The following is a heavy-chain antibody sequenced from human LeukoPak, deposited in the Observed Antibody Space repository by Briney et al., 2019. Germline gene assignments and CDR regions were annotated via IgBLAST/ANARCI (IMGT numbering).Heavy chain of an antibody. CDR1: GYTFTSYY. J-gene: IGHJ3*02. D-gene: IGHD3-22*01. CDR3: ARDLSPTLVVVASDAFDI. V-gene: IGHV1-46*01. Sequence: ASVKVSCKASGYTFTSYYMHWVRQAPGRGLEWMGIINPSGGSTSYAQKFRGRVTMTRDTSTSTVYMELSSLRSEDTAVYYCARDLSPTLVVVASDAFDISGQGTMVTVSS. CDR2: INPSGGST.